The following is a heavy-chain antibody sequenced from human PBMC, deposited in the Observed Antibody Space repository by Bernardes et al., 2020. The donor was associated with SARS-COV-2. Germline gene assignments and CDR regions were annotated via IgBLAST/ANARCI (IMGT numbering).Heavy chain of an antibody. V-gene: IGHV4-39*02. Sequence: TLSLTFTVSGGSISSSSYYWGWIRQPPGKGLEWIGSIYYSGSTYYNPSLKSRVTISVDTSKHQFSLKLSSVTAADTAVYYCAIEGVASAGTFNWFDPWGQGTL. CDR3: AIEGVASAGTFNWFDP. D-gene: IGHD6-13*01. CDR2: IYYSGST. CDR1: GGSISSSSYY. J-gene: IGHJ5*02.